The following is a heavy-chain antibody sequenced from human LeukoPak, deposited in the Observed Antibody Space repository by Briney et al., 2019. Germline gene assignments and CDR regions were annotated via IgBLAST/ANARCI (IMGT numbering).Heavy chain of an antibody. CDR3: ARDKTWNYYGSGSYRSDGMDV. CDR1: GGSISSYY. V-gene: IGHV4-59*01. CDR2: IYYSGST. J-gene: IGHJ6*02. Sequence: PSETLSLTCTVSGGSISSYYWSWIRQPPGKGLEWIGYIYYSGSTNYNPSLKSRVTISVDTSKNQFSLKLSSVTAADTAVYYCARDKTWNYYGSGSYRSDGMDVWGQGTTVTVSS. D-gene: IGHD3-10*01.